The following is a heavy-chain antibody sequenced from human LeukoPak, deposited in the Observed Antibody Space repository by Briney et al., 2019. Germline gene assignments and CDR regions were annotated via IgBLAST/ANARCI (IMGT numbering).Heavy chain of an antibody. D-gene: IGHD1-26*01. Sequence: GGSLRLSCAASGFTLSSYAMHWVRQAPGKGLEYVSAISSNGGSTYYANSVKGRFTISRDNSKNTLYLQMGSLRAEDMAVYYCARIGSGSYYADYWGQGTLVTVSS. CDR3: ARIGSGSYYADY. J-gene: IGHJ4*02. CDR2: ISSNGGST. CDR1: GFTLSSYA. V-gene: IGHV3-64*01.